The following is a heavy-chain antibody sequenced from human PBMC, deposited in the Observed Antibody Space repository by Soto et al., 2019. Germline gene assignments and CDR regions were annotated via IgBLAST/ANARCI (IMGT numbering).Heavy chain of an antibody. CDR3: ASLVRQHLPPLGP. Sequence: QVHLVESGGGLVKPGGSLRLSCAASGFDFSDAYMSWIRQAPGKGVEWVAWITSSSVQTRYADSVKGRFTISRDNAKNSLYLQMNSLRPEDTAVYYCASLVRQHLPPLGPWGQGTLVIVSS. CDR1: GFDFSDAY. D-gene: IGHD6-13*01. V-gene: IGHV3-11*06. CDR2: ITSSSVQT. J-gene: IGHJ5*02.